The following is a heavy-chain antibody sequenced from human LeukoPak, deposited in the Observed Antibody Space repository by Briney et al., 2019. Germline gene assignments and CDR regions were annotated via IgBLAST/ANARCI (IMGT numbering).Heavy chain of an antibody. Sequence: GASVKVSCKASGYTFTSYDINWVRQATGQGLEWMGWISAYNGNTNYAQKLQGRVTMTTDTSTSTAYMELRSLRSDDTAVYYCARDRGGTYDSSGYYDYWGQGTLVTVSS. CDR2: ISAYNGNT. J-gene: IGHJ4*02. V-gene: IGHV1-18*01. CDR3: ARDRGGTYDSSGYYDY. CDR1: GYTFTSYD. D-gene: IGHD3-22*01.